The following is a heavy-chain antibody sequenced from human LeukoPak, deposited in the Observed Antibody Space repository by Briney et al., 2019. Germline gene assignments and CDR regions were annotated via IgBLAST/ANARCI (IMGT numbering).Heavy chain of an antibody. J-gene: IGHJ2*01. CDR3: ARDRRYYDSSGYYSHWYFDL. CDR2: IKQDGSEK. Sequence: GGSLRLSCAASGFTFSSYWMSWVRQAPGKGLEWVANIKQDGSEKYYVDSVKGRFTISRDNSKNTLYLQMNSLRAEDTALFYCARDRRYYDSSGYYSHWYFDLWGRGTLVTVSS. D-gene: IGHD3-22*01. CDR1: GFTFSSYW. V-gene: IGHV3-7*05.